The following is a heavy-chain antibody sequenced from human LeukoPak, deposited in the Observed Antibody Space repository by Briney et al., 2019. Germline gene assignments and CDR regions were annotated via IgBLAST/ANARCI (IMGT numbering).Heavy chain of an antibody. J-gene: IGHJ4*02. D-gene: IGHD4-11*01. CDR3: ARIGVRNYSNYPFDY. CDR1: GFTFSDYW. V-gene: IGHV3-74*01. Sequence: GGSLRLSCAVSGFTFSDYWMHWVRQAPGKGLVWVSRIKSDGSSTRYADSVKGRFTISRDNAKNTLYLQMNSLRAEDTAVYYCARIGVRNYSNYPFDYWGQGTLVTVTS. CDR2: IKSDGSST.